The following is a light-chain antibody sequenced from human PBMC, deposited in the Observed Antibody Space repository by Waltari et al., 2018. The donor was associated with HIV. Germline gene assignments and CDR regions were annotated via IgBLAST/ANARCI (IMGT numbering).Light chain of an antibody. CDR2: DDT. V-gene: IGLV3-21*02. CDR3: QVWDTSTDHAV. Sequence: SYVLTQLPSVPVAPGQTARLTCGGPNIGRTSGQAYQQRPGQAPVLVVYDDTDRPSGIFERFSGSNAGNTATLTITGVEAGDEADYYCQVWDTSTDHAVFGGGAMLTVL. J-gene: IGLJ3*02. CDR1: NIGRTS.